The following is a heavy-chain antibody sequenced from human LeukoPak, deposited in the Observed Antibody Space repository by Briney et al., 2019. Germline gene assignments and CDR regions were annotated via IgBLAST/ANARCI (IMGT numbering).Heavy chain of an antibody. CDR2: ISRTGNFI. J-gene: IGHJ4*02. CDR3: VRDGGYYYDSLGY. Sequence: GGSLRLSCAASGFTFSTYSMNWVRQAPGKGLEWVSSISRTGNFIYYADSLKGRFTISRDNAKNSLYLQMSSLRAEDTAVYYCVRDGGYYYDSLGYWGQGALVTVSS. CDR1: GFTFSTYS. V-gene: IGHV3-21*01. D-gene: IGHD3-22*01.